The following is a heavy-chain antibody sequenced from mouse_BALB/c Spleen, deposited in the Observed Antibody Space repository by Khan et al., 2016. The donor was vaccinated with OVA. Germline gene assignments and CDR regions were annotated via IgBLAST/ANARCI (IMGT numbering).Heavy chain of an antibody. V-gene: IGHV9-3-1*01. Sequence: QIQLVQSGPELKKPGETVKISCKASGYTFTNNGMNWVKQNPGKGLKWMGWINTYTGEPTYVDDFKGRFAFSLDTSATTAYLQINNLKNEDTSTYFCARVGYAGTMDYLGQGTSVTVSA. CDR1: GYTFTNNG. CDR2: INTYTGEP. CDR3: ARVGYAGTMDY. J-gene: IGHJ4*01. D-gene: IGHD2-14*01.